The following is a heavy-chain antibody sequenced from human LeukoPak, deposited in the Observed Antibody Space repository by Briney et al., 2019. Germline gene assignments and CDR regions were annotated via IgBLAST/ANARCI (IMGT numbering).Heavy chain of an antibody. CDR1: GFTFSSYA. D-gene: IGHD2-15*01. J-gene: IGHJ4*02. CDR2: ISYDGSNK. CDR3: GRAKHIVGVVGGDLKAY. V-gene: IGHV3-30-3*01. Sequence: PGGSLRLSCAASGFTFSSYAMHWVRQAPGKGLEWVAVISYDGSNKYYADSVKGRFTISRDNSKNTLYLQTNSLRAEDRAVYYCGRAKHIVGVVGGDLKAYGGQEPRVTAS.